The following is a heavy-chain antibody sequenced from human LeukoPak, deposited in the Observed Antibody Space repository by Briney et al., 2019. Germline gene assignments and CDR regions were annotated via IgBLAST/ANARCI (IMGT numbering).Heavy chain of an antibody. CDR2: ISSNGHT. V-gene: IGHV3-64D*09. CDR3: VKDNREEDWFDP. Sequence: TGGSLRLSCSASGFTFRKYPMHWVRQGPGKGLEYVSAISSNGHTYYADSVKGRFTISRDNSKSTLYLQMSSLRPEDTAVYYCVKDNREEDWFDPWGQGTLVTVSS. D-gene: IGHD2/OR15-2a*01. J-gene: IGHJ5*02. CDR1: GFTFRKYP.